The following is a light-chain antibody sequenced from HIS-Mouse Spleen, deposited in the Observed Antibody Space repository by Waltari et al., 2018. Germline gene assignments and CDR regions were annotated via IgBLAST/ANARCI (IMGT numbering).Light chain of an antibody. CDR3: QSADSSGTYVV. CDR1: ALPKQY. V-gene: IGLV3-25*03. J-gene: IGLJ2*01. CDR2: KDS. Sequence: SYELTQPPSVSVSPGQPARITCSGAALPKQYAYWYQQKPGQAPVLVRYKDSERPSGIPERFSGSSSGTTVTLTISGVQAEDEADYYCQSADSSGTYVVFGGGTKLTVL.